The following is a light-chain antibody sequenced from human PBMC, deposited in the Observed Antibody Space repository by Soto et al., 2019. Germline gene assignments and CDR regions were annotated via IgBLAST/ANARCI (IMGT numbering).Light chain of an antibody. CDR3: QQYDNLPS. V-gene: IGKV1-33*01. CDR2: DAS. CDR1: QDISNY. Sequence: DIQMTQSPSSLSASVGVRVTITCQASQDISNYLNWYQQKPGKAPKLLIYDASNLETGVPSRFSGSGSGTDFTFTISSLQHEDIATYYCQQYDNLPSFGGGTKVEIK. J-gene: IGKJ4*01.